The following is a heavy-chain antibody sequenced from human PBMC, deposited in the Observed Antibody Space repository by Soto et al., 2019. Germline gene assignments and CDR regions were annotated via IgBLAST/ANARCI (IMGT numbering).Heavy chain of an antibody. V-gene: IGHV3-7*04. Sequence: GGSLRLSCAASGFTFSSYWMSWVRQAPGKGLEWVANIKQDGSGKYYVDSVKGRFTISRDNAKNSLYLQMNSLGAEDTVVYYCARGVPAAIRVYSTYSFDYWGQGTLVTVSS. CDR2: IKQDGSGK. J-gene: IGHJ4*02. D-gene: IGHD2-2*01. CDR3: ARGVPAAIRVYSTYSFDY. CDR1: GFTFSSYW.